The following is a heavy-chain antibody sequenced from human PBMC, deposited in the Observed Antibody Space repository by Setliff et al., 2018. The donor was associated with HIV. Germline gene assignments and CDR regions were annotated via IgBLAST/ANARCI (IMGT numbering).Heavy chain of an antibody. CDR3: ARGDGYRANDAYYDTGMDV. D-gene: IGHD5-12*01. V-gene: IGHV4-59*01. Sequence: PSETLSLTCKVSGAPISSYYWNWIRQPPGKGLEWIGYIYNSGYSNSKPSLKSRVTISLATSKNQFSLKLSSVTAADTAVYYCARGDGYRANDAYYDTGMDVWGQGITVTVSS. CDR1: GAPISSYY. J-gene: IGHJ6*02. CDR2: IYNSGYS.